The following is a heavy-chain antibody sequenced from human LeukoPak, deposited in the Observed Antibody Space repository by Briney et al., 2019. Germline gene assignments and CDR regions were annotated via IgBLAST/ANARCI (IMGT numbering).Heavy chain of an antibody. Sequence: PGGSLRLSCAASGFTFSDYYMSWIRQAPGKGLEWVSYISSSGSTIYYADSVKGRFTISRDNAKNSLYLQMNSLRAEDTAVYYCAIDQNWNYQEGFDPWGQGTLVTVSS. CDR1: GFTFSDYY. J-gene: IGHJ5*02. CDR3: AIDQNWNYQEGFDP. D-gene: IGHD1-7*01. CDR2: ISSSGSTI. V-gene: IGHV3-11*01.